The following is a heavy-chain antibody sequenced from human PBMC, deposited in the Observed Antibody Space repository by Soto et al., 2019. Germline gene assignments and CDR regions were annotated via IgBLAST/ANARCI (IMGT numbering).Heavy chain of an antibody. CDR2: ISAYNGNT. D-gene: IGHD3-3*01. V-gene: IGHV1-18*01. J-gene: IGHJ4*02. Sequence: GVSVKVSCKASGYTFTSYGISWVRQAPGQGLEWMGWISAYNGNTNYAQKLQGRVTMTTDTSTSTAYMELRSLRSDDTAVYYCARSPPLPVEWLADFFDYWGQGTLVTVSS. CDR1: GYTFTSYG. CDR3: ARSPPLPVEWLADFFDY.